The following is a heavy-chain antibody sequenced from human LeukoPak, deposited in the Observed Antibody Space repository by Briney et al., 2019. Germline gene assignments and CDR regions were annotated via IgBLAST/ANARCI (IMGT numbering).Heavy chain of an antibody. CDR1: GFTFSSYE. CDR3: ARDQLRTGAFDI. D-gene: IGHD4-17*01. V-gene: IGHV3-48*03. J-gene: IGHJ3*02. CDR2: ISSSGSTI. Sequence: RAGGSLRLSCAASGFTFSSYEMNWVRQAPGKGLEWVSYISSSGSTIYFADSMKGRFTISRDNAKDSLYLQMSSLRAEDTAVYYCARDQLRTGAFDIWGQGTMVTVSS.